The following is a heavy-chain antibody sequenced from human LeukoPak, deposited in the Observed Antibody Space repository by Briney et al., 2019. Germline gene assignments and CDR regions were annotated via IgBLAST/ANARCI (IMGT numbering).Heavy chain of an antibody. CDR1: GFIVNTCY. J-gene: IGHJ4*02. D-gene: IGHD3-22*01. Sequence: PGGSLRLSCAASGFIVNTCYMSWVRQAPGKGLEWVSGISGSGGSTYYGDSVKGRFTISRDNSKNTLYLQMNSLRAEDTAVYYCAKSQGSGYYRGHIDYWGQGTLVTVSA. CDR2: ISGSGGST. V-gene: IGHV3-23*01. CDR3: AKSQGSGYYRGHIDY.